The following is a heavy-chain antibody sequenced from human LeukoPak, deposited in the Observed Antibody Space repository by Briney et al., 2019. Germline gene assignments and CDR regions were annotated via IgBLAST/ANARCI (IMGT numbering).Heavy chain of an antibody. D-gene: IGHD6-19*01. CDR2: ISSISNLI. V-gene: IGHV3-21*01. CDR1: GFPLSSYH. CDR3: ARSWPSSGWSGTFDI. Sequence: GGSLRLSCAASGFPLSSYHMNWVRQAPGKGLEWVSSISSISNLIFSADSVTGRFTISTDNAKNSLYPQMNSLRAEDTAVYYCARSWPSSGWSGTFDIWGQGTMVTVSS. J-gene: IGHJ3*02.